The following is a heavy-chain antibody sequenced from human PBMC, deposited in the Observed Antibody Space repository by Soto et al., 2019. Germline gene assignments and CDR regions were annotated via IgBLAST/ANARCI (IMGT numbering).Heavy chain of an antibody. J-gene: IGHJ4*02. V-gene: IGHV3-53*01. Sequence: GSLRLSCAASGFTVSSNYMSWVRQAPGKGLEWVSVIYSCGSTYYADSVKGRFTISRDNSKNTLYLQMNSLRAEDTAVYYSARGTAMVDFDSWGQGTLVTVSS. CDR1: GFTVSSNY. CDR3: ARGTAMVDFDS. CDR2: IYSCGST. D-gene: IGHD5-18*01.